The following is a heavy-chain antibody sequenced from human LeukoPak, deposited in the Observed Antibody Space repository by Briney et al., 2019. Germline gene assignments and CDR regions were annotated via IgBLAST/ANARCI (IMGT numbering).Heavy chain of an antibody. Sequence: GGSLRLSCAASGFSFSSYTMNWVRQAPGKGLEWVATISSSSSYMYYAGSLKGRFTISRDNAKNSLYLQMNGLRAEDTAVYYCAREAYDSRGYSFDYRGQGTLVAVSS. CDR2: ISSSSSYM. CDR1: GFSFSSYT. CDR3: AREAYDSRGYSFDY. J-gene: IGHJ4*02. D-gene: IGHD3-22*01. V-gene: IGHV3-21*04.